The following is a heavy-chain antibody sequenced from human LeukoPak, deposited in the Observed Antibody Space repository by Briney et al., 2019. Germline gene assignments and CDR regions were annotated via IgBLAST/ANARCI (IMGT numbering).Heavy chain of an antibody. Sequence: GGSLRLSCAASGFSFSTYAMSWVRQAPGKGLEWVSIISGSGVSTYYADSVKGRFTISRDNSKNTLYLQMNSLRAEDTAVYYCAKLLAVAGTAFDYWGQGTLVTVSS. D-gene: IGHD6-19*01. V-gene: IGHV3-23*01. J-gene: IGHJ4*02. CDR2: ISGSGVST. CDR3: AKLLAVAGTAFDY. CDR1: GFSFSTYA.